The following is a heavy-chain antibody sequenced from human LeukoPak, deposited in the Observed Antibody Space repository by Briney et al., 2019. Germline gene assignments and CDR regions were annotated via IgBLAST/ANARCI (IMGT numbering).Heavy chain of an antibody. J-gene: IGHJ4*02. D-gene: IGHD4-17*01. V-gene: IGHV3-74*01. CDR1: GFTFSSYW. CDR2: INSDGSST. CDR3: ARDSHGDYVDFDY. Sequence: GGSLRLSCAASGFTFSSYWMHWVPQAPGKGLVWVSRINSDGSSTSYADSVKGRFTISRDNAKNTLYLQMNSVRAEDTAVYYCARDSHGDYVDFDYWGQGTLVTVSS.